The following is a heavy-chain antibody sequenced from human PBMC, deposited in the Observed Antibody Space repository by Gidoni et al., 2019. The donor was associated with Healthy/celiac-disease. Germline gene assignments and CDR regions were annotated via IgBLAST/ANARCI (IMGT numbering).Heavy chain of an antibody. CDR3: ARGRYDGNIVARILRGNWFDP. V-gene: IGHV4-34*01. J-gene: IGHJ5*02. CDR2: INHSGST. CDR1: GVSFSGYY. D-gene: IGHD5-12*01. Sequence: QVQLQQWGAGLLTPSETLSLTCAVYGVSFSGYYWSWIRQPPGKGLEWIGEINHSGSTTYNPSLKSRVTISGDTSKNQFSLKLSSVTAADTAVYYCARGRYDGNIVARILRGNWFDPWGQGTLVTVSS.